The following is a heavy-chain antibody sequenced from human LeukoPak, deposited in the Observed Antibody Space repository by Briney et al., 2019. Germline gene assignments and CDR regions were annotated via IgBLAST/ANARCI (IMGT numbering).Heavy chain of an antibody. V-gene: IGHV3-21*01. Sequence: PGGSLRLSCAASGFTFSSYSMNWVRQAPGKGLEWVSSISSSSSYIYYADSVKGRFTISRDNSRNTLYLQMNNLRAEGTAVYYCAKDKAAINSALDYWGQGTLVTVSS. CDR2: ISSSSSYI. CDR1: GFTFSSYS. CDR3: AKDKAAINSALDY. J-gene: IGHJ4*02. D-gene: IGHD6-25*01.